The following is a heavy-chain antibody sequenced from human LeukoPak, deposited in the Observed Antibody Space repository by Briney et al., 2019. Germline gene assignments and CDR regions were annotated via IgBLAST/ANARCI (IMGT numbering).Heavy chain of an antibody. CDR2: ISGSGGST. Sequence: PGGSLRLSCAASGFTFSSYAMSWVRQAPGKGLEWVSAISGSGGSTYYADSVKGRFTISRDNSKNTLYLQMNILRAEDTAVYYCAKLQAVVAATGVDYWGQGTLVTVSS. CDR1: GFTFSSYA. J-gene: IGHJ4*02. D-gene: IGHD2-15*01. V-gene: IGHV3-23*01. CDR3: AKLQAVVAATGVDY.